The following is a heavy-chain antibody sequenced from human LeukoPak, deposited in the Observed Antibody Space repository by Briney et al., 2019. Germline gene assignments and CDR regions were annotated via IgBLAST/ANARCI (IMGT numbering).Heavy chain of an antibody. CDR1: GYTFTGYY. V-gene: IGHV1-2*02. Sequence: GASVKVSCKVSGYTFTGYYMHWVRQAPGQGLEWMGWINPNSGGTTYAQKFQGRVTMTRDTSISTAYMELSRLRSDDTAVYYCARDGRNTYYYDSSGYYTGDWFDPWGQGTLVTVSS. CDR3: ARDGRNTYYYDSSGYYTGDWFDP. CDR2: INPNSGGT. J-gene: IGHJ5*02. D-gene: IGHD3-22*01.